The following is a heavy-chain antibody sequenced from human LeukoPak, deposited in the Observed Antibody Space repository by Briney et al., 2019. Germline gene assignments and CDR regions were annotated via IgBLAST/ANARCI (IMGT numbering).Heavy chain of an antibody. D-gene: IGHD6-6*01. V-gene: IGHV3-23*01. CDR3: AKAIAARRITFDY. CDR1: GFTFTSSA. Sequence: GGSLRLSCAASGFTFTSSAMNWVRQAPGKGLEWVSAISGSGGSTYYADSVKGRFTISRDNSKNTLYLQMNSLRAEDTAVYYCAKAIAARRITFDYWGQGTLVTVSS. CDR2: ISGSGGST. J-gene: IGHJ4*02.